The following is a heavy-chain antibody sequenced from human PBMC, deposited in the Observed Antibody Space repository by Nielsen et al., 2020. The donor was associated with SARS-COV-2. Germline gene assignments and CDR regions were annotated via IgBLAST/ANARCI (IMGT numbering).Heavy chain of an antibody. D-gene: IGHD3-3*01. J-gene: IGHJ5*02. V-gene: IGHV4-39*07. CDR3: ARATYLTIFGVVIPGPYWFDP. CDR1: GCSIISSSYH. CDR2: IYYSGST. Sequence: SEPLSLTCTVFGCSIISSSYHWAWIRQPPAKGPEWIGSIYYSGSTNYNPSLKSRVTISVDTSKNQFSLKLSSVTAADTAVYYCARATYLTIFGVVIPGPYWFDPWGQGTLVTVSS.